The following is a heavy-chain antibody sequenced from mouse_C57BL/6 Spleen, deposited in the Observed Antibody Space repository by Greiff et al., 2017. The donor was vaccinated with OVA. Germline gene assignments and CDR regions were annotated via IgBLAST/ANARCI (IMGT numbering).Heavy chain of an antibody. V-gene: IGHV1-26*01. CDR2: INPNNGGT. Sequence: EVKLQQSGPELVKPGASVKISCKASGYTFTDYYMNWVKQSHGKSLEWIGDINPNNGGTSYNQKFKGKATLTVDKSSSTAYMELRSLTSEDSAVYYCAREGRGYAMDYWGQGTSVTVSS. CDR1: GYTFTDYY. CDR3: AREGRGYAMDY. J-gene: IGHJ4*01. D-gene: IGHD3-3*01.